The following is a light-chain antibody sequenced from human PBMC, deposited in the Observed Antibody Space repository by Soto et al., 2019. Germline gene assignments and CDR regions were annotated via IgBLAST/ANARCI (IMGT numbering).Light chain of an antibody. V-gene: IGLV1-51*01. CDR2: ENN. J-gene: IGLJ3*02. CDR3: GTWDKSLSAGV. CDR1: SSDVGAYNY. Sequence: QSALTQPASVSGSPGQSISISCTGSSSDVGAYNYVAWYQQKPGKAPKLLIYENNKRPSGIPDRFSGSKSGTSATLGITGLQTGDEADYYCGTWDKSLSAGVFGGGTKLTVL.